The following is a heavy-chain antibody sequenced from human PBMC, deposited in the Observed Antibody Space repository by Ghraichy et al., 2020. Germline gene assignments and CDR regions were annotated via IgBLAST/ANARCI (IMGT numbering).Heavy chain of an antibody. CDR3: AREVSQHYFDY. CDR1: GGSFSGYY. D-gene: IGHD2-2*01. CDR2: INHSGST. V-gene: IGHV4-34*01. J-gene: IGHJ4*02. Sequence: LSLTCAVYGGSFSGYYWSWIRQPPGKGLEWIGEINHSGSTNYNPSLKSRVTISVDTSKNQFSLKLSSVTAADTAVYYCAREVSQHYFDYWGQGTLVTVSS.